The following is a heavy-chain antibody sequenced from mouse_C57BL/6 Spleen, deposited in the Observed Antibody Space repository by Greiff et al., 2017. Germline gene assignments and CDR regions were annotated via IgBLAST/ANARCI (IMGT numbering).Heavy chain of an antibody. V-gene: IGHV1-82*01. D-gene: IGHD1-1*01. Sequence: QVQLQQSGPELVKPGASVKISCKASGYAFSSSWMNWVKQRPGKGLEGIGRIYPGDGDTNYNGKFKGKATLTADKSSSTAYMLLSSLTSEDSAVYFCARDYYGSSPFDYWGQGTTLTVSS. CDR1: GYAFSSSW. CDR2: IYPGDGDT. J-gene: IGHJ2*01. CDR3: ARDYYGSSPFDY.